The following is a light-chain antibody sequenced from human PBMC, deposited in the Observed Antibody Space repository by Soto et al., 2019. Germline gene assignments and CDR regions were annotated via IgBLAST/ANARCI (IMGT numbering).Light chain of an antibody. CDR3: QQNNNWPLT. CDR2: GAS. CDR1: QSIGSN. J-gene: IGKJ4*01. Sequence: EIPMTQSPATLSVSPGERATLHCRASQSIGSNLAWYQQKPGQAPRLLISGASTRATGIPARFSGSGSGTEFALTISSLQSEDSAVYFCQQNNNWPLTFGGGTKVDIK. V-gene: IGKV3-15*01.